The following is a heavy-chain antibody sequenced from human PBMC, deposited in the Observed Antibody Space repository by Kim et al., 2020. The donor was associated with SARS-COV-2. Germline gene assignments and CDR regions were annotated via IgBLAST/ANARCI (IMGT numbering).Heavy chain of an antibody. D-gene: IGHD6-19*01. CDR2: ITNNNGKT. J-gene: IGHJ4*02. V-gene: IGHV3-23*01. CDR3: AKDHPSPGWPTFGD. CDR1: GFAVYRFA. Sequence: GGSLRLSCAASGFAVYRFAMNWVRQAPGKGLELISAITNNNGKTYYQDSVKGRFTISRDESKNIVYLHMNSLRVEDTAVYYCAKDHPSPGWPTFGDWGQGTLVAVSS.